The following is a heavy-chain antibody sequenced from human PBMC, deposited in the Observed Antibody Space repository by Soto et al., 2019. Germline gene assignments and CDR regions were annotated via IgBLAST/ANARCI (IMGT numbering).Heavy chain of an antibody. J-gene: IGHJ4*02. D-gene: IGHD1-1*01. Sequence: PSETLSLTCTVSGGSITNYYWSWIRQPPGKGLEWIGYIYYSGSTNYNPSLESRGTISVDTSKNQFSLKLSSVTAADTAVYYCARRYGYSFDYWGQGTLVNVSS. CDR3: ARRYGYSFDY. V-gene: IGHV4-59*08. CDR1: GGSITNYY. CDR2: IYYSGST.